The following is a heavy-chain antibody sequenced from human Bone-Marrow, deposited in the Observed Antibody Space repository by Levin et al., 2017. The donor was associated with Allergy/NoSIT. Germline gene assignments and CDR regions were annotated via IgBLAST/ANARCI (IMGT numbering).Heavy chain of an antibody. D-gene: IGHD2-2*01. Sequence: GGSLRLSCKASGFKFSTYAIHWVRQAPGKGLEWITLIWFDGSYKDYADSIKGRFTISRDDAKNTVYLHLTSLRAEDTAIYYCARDAILEPPHITPSHYFGMDVWGRGTTVTVSS. CDR3: ARDAILEPPHITPSHYFGMDV. CDR2: IWFDGSYK. J-gene: IGHJ6*02. CDR1: GFKFSTYA. V-gene: IGHV3-33*01.